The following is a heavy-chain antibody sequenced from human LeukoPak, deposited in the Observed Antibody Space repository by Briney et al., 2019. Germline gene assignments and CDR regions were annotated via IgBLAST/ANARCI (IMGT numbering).Heavy chain of an antibody. V-gene: IGHV3-23*01. Sequence: PGGSLRLSCAASGFTFSSYATSCVRQAPGKGLEWVSAISGSGGSPYYADSVKGRFTISRDNSKNTLYLQMNSLRAEDTAVYYCAKDYPYYYDSSGYFLDYFDYWGQGTLVTVSS. J-gene: IGHJ4*02. CDR1: GFTFSSYA. D-gene: IGHD3-22*01. CDR3: AKDYPYYYDSSGYFLDYFDY. CDR2: ISGSGGSP.